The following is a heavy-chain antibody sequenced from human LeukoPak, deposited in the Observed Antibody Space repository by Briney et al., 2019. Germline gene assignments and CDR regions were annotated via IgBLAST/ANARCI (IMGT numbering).Heavy chain of an antibody. CDR2: ISYDGSNK. Sequence: GGSLRLSCAASGFTFSSYGMHWVRQAPGKGLEWVAVISYDGSNKYYADSVKGRFTISRDNSKNALYLQMNSLRAEDTAVYYCAKDLLRYFDWSMVDYWGQGTLVTVSS. V-gene: IGHV3-30*18. CDR3: AKDLLRYFDWSMVDY. D-gene: IGHD3-9*01. CDR1: GFTFSSYG. J-gene: IGHJ4*02.